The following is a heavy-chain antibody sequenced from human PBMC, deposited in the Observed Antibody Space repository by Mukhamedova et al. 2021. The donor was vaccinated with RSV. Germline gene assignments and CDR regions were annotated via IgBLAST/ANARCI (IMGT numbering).Heavy chain of an antibody. CDR3: ARNLGTGVAA. V-gene: IGHV1-46*01. CDR2: INPSGGTT. D-gene: IGHD1-14*01. J-gene: IGHJ6*02. Sequence: GEGFEWMGMINPSGGTTSYAQKLKRRATMTRDTYTSTVYMALSSLRSEDTAVYYCARNLGTGVAAWGQGSMV.